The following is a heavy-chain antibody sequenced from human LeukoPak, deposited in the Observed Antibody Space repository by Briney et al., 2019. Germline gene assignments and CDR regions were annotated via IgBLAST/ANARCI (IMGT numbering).Heavy chain of an antibody. D-gene: IGHD3-22*01. V-gene: IGHV4-39*01. Sequence: PSETLSLTCSVSNASIISSSYSWGWIRQPPGQGLEWIGSIYYRGITYYNPSLKIRVTISADTSKNQCSLNLNSVTASDTAVYYCARQKILDDNYDSSGYYVDQWGQGSLVTVSS. CDR3: ARQKILDDNYDSSGYYVDQ. CDR1: NASIISSSYS. J-gene: IGHJ4*02. CDR2: IYYRGIT.